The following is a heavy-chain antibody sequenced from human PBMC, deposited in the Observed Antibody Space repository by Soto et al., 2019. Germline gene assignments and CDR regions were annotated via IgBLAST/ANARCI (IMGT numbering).Heavy chain of an antibody. Sequence: VGSLRLSCAASGFAFSNYWMSWVRQAPGKGLEWVANIKQDGSQNYYVDSVKGRFTTSRDNTKNSFYLQMNSLRAEDTAVYYCARDHINGWKFGYWGRGTLVTVSS. D-gene: IGHD6-19*01. CDR3: ARDHINGWKFGY. J-gene: IGHJ4*02. V-gene: IGHV3-7*01. CDR1: GFAFSNYW. CDR2: IKQDGSQN.